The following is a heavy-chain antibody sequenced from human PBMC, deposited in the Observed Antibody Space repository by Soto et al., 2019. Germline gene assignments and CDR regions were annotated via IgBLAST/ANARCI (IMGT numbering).Heavy chain of an antibody. CDR2: IYYSGST. Sequence: PSETLSLTCTVSGGSISSGDYYWSWIRQPPGKGLEWIGYIYYSGSTYYNPSLKSRVTISVDTSKDQFSLKLSSVTAADTAVYYCARDPTTMVRGVTDAFDIWGQGTMVTVSS. D-gene: IGHD3-10*01. CDR1: GGSISSGDYY. V-gene: IGHV4-30-4*01. CDR3: ARDPTTMVRGVTDAFDI. J-gene: IGHJ3*02.